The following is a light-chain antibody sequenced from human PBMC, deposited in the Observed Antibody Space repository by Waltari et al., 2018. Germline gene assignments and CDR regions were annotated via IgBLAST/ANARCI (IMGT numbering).Light chain of an antibody. J-gene: IGKJ4*01. Sequence: DIQLTQSPSSLSASVGDRVTITCRATAVISNYLNWYEQKPGKAPRLLIYGATNVQSGVPSRFPGSGSGRDFTLSISSLQPEDFATYFCQQSYNVPLSFGGGTKVEI. V-gene: IGKV1-39*01. CDR1: AVISNY. CDR3: QQSYNVPLS. CDR2: GAT.